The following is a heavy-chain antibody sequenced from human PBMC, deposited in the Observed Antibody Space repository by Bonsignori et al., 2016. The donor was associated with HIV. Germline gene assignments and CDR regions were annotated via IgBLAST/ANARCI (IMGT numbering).Heavy chain of an antibody. CDR3: ARDPSQGIWFGRAYYFDY. D-gene: IGHD3-10*01. V-gene: IGHV4-39*07. Sequence: RQAPGKGLEWIGNIYHTGTTYYNPSLKSRVSMSVDTSKNQFSLKVSSVTAADTAVYYCARDPSQGIWFGRAYYFDYWGQGALVTVSS. CDR2: IYHTGTT. J-gene: IGHJ4*02.